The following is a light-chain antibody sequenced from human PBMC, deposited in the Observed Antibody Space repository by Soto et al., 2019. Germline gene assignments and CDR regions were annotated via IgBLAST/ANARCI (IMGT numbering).Light chain of an antibody. J-gene: IGKJ1*01. CDR2: KAS. CDR3: QHYNSYSEA. V-gene: IGKV1-5*03. Sequence: DIQMTQSPSTLSGSVGDRVTITCRASQTIRSWLAWYQQKPGKAPKLLIYKASTLKSGVPSRFSGSGSGTEFTLTIRSLQPDDFATYYCQHYNSYSEAFGQGTKV. CDR1: QTIRSW.